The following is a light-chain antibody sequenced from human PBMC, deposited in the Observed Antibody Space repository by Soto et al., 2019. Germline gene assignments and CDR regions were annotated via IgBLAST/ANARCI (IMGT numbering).Light chain of an antibody. CDR3: QQYNNWPQT. CDR1: QSVRSS. J-gene: IGKJ1*01. Sequence: EIVMTQSPSTLSVSPWERSTLSFRASQSVRSSIAWYQHKPGQAPRLLIYGASTRATGIPARISGSGSGTEFTLTISSLQSEDFAVYYCQQYNNWPQTFGQGTKVDIK. V-gene: IGKV3-15*01. CDR2: GAS.